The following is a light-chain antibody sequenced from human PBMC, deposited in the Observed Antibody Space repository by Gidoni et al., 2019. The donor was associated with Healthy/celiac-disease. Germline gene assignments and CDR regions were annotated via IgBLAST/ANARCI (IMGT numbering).Light chain of an antibody. CDR2: AAS. Sequence: DIKMTQSPSSLSAAVGDRVTITCLASQRISSYLNWYQQKPGKAPKLLIYAASSLQSGVSSRFSGSGSGTDFTLTISSLQPEYFATYYCQQSYSTPNTFGQXTKLEIK. CDR3: QQSYSTPNT. V-gene: IGKV1-39*01. J-gene: IGKJ2*01. CDR1: QRISSY.